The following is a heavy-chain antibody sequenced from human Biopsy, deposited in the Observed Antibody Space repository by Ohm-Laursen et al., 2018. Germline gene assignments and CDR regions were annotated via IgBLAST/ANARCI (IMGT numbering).Heavy chain of an antibody. CDR1: GFSFTGYY. Sequence: EASVKVSCKASGFSFTGYYIHWVRQAPGQGLEWMGWISPKSGGTNYAQKFQGNITMTKNTSMSTAYMELSRLRSDDTAVYYCARDPRYGYGSYFDYWGQGTLVAVSS. V-gene: IGHV1-2*02. CDR2: ISPKSGGT. J-gene: IGHJ4*02. D-gene: IGHD3-10*01. CDR3: ARDPRYGYGSYFDY.